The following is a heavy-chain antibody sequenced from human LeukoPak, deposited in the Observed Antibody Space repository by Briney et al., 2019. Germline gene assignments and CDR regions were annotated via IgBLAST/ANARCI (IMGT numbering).Heavy chain of an antibody. Sequence: PSETLSLTCTVSGGSISSYYWSWIRQPPGKGLEWIGYIYYSGSTNYNPSLKSRVTISVDTSKNQFSLKLSSVTAADTAVYYCARGYSSSWYSIADYWGQGTLVTVSS. D-gene: IGHD6-13*01. J-gene: IGHJ4*02. CDR3: ARGYSSSWYSIADY. CDR2: IYYSGST. V-gene: IGHV4-59*01. CDR1: GGSISSYY.